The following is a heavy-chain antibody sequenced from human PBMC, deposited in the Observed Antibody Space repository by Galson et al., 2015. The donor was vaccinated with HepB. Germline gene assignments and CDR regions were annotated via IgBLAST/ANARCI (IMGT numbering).Heavy chain of an antibody. V-gene: IGHV3-30*04. D-gene: IGHD3-10*01. CDR3: ARDKEGMVRGVMDY. J-gene: IGHJ4*02. Sequence: SLRLSCAASGFTFSSYAMHWVRQAPGKGLEWVAVISYDGSNKYYADSVKGRFTISRDNSKNTLYLQMNSLRAEDTAVYYCARDKEGMVRGVMDYWGQGTLVTVSS. CDR2: ISYDGSNK. CDR1: GFTFSSYA.